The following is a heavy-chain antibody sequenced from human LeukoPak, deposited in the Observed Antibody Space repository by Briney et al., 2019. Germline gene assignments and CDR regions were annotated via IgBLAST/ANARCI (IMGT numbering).Heavy chain of an antibody. D-gene: IGHD6-13*01. CDR3: ARGDSSSWYFTLRSPGIDY. CDR2: IYSGGST. CDR1: GFTVSSNY. V-gene: IGHV3-53*01. J-gene: IGHJ4*02. Sequence: GGSLRLSCAASGFTVSSNYMSWVRQAPGKGLEWVSVIYSGGSTYYADSVKGRFTISRDNSKNTLYLQMNSLRAEDTAVYYCARGDSSSWYFTLRSPGIDYWGQGTLVTVSS.